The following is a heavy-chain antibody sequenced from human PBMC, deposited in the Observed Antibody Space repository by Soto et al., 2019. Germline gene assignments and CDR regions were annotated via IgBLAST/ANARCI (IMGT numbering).Heavy chain of an antibody. J-gene: IGHJ4*02. D-gene: IGHD6-19*01. Sequence: QVQLQESGPGLVKPSETLSLTCTVSGGSISSYNCSWIRKPPGKGLEWIGYIFYRGSTHYNPALKSRVTITVDTSNNQFSLTLNSLTAADPAVYYCARDRYSKGCFDYWGQGTLVTVSS. CDR3: ARDRYSKGCFDY. V-gene: IGHV4-59*01. CDR1: GGSISSYN. CDR2: IFYRGST.